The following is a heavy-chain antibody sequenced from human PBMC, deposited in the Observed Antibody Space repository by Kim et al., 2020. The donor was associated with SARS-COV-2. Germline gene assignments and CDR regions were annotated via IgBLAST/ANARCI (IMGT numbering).Heavy chain of an antibody. Sequence: SETLSLTCTVSGYSISSGYYWGWIRQPPGKGLEWIGSIYHSGSTYYNPSLKSRVTISVDTSKNQFSLKLSSVTAADTAVYYCAREGVGDYVPFDYWGQGTLVTVSS. V-gene: IGHV4-38-2*02. CDR2: IYHSGST. CDR3: AREGVGDYVPFDY. J-gene: IGHJ4*02. D-gene: IGHD4-17*01. CDR1: GYSISSGYY.